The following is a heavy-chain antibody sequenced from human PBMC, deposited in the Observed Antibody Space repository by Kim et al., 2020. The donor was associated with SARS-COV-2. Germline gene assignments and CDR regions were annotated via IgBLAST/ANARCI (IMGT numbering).Heavy chain of an antibody. Sequence: YYAGSLKGRFTSSRDNAKNSLYLQMNSLRAEDTAVYYCAREGVDSSSWYSWGQGTLVTVSS. V-gene: IGHV3-11*01. D-gene: IGHD6-13*01. J-gene: IGHJ4*02. CDR3: AREGVDSSSWYS.